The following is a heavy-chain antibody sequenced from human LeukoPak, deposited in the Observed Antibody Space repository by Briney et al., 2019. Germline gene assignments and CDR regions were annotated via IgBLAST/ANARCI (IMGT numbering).Heavy chain of an antibody. CDR1: GGSFSGYY. J-gene: IGHJ3*02. V-gene: IGHV4-34*01. CDR3: AGVQADYGDYGDAFDI. D-gene: IGHD4-17*01. CDR2: INHSGST. Sequence: PSETLSLTCAVYGGSFSGYYWSWIRQPPGKGLEWIGEINHSGSTNYNPSPKSRVTISVDTSKNQFSLKLSSVTAADTAVYYCAGVQADYGDYGDAFDIWGQGTMVTVSS.